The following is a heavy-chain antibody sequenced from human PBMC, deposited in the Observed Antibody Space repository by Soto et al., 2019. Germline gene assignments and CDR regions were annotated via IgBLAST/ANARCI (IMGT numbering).Heavy chain of an antibody. CDR3: ARHHGPTTSENWFDP. CDR1: GYTFFTYD. V-gene: IGHV1-18*01. J-gene: IGHJ5*02. Sequence: VHLVQSGVEVKTPGASVKVSCQASGYTFFTYDISWVRQAPGQGLELMGWISTYSGDTKYAQKFQGRVTMTTDTSTTTAYLELRSLRSDDTAVYYCARHHGPTTSENWFDPWGQGTLVTVSS. D-gene: IGHD5-12*01. CDR2: ISTYSGDT.